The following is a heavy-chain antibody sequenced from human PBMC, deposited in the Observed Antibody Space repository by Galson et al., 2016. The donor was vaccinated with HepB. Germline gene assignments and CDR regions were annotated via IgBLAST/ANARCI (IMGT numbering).Heavy chain of an antibody. CDR2: ISAYNGDT. D-gene: IGHD5-12*01. V-gene: IGHV1-18*01. CDR3: VRGSPGFDY. J-gene: IGHJ4*02. CDR1: GYTFSNYG. Sequence: SVKVSCKASGYTFSNYGISWVRQAPGQGLEWMGWISAYNGDTNYAQRLQGRVTMTTDTSTSTAFMELRSLRSDDTAVYYCVRGSPGFDYWGQGTLVTVSS.